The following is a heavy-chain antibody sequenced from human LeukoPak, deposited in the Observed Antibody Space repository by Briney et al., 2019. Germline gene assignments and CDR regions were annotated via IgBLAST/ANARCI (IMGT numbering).Heavy chain of an antibody. CDR2: INPNSGGT. D-gene: IGHD3-10*01. Sequence: ASVKVSCKASGYTFTGYYMHWVRQAPGQGLEWMGWINPNSGGTNYAQKFQGRVTMTRDTSISTAYMELSRLRSDDTAVYYCARGGPPTSMVRGVISYWGQGTLVTVSS. J-gene: IGHJ4*02. CDR3: ARGGPPTSMVRGVISY. V-gene: IGHV1-2*02. CDR1: GYTFTGYY.